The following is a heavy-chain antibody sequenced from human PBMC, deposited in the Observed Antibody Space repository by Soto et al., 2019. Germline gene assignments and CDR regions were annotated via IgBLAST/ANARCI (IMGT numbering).Heavy chain of an antibody. CDR1: GYTFTSYG. J-gene: IGHJ6*02. V-gene: IGHV1-18*01. CDR3: ARDRGARVYYDFWSGPADYGMDV. CDR2: VSAYNGNT. Sequence: ASVKVSCKASGYTFTSYGISWVRQAPGQGLERMGWVSAYNGNTNYAQKLQGRVTMTTDTSTSTAYMELRSLRSDDTAVYYCARDRGARVYYDFWSGPADYGMDVWGQGTTVTVSS. D-gene: IGHD3-3*01.